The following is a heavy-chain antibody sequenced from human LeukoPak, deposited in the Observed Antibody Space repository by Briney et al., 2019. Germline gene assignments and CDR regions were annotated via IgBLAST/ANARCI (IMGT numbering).Heavy chain of an antibody. CDR2: IYHSGST. Sequence: PSETLSLTCAVSGYWGWIRQPPGKGLEWIGSIYHSGSTYYNPSLKSRVTILVDTSKNQFSLHVSSVTAADTAIYYCARVIAAGVDFDYWGQGTLVTVSS. V-gene: IGHV4-38-2*01. D-gene: IGHD6-13*01. CDR1: GY. J-gene: IGHJ4*02. CDR3: ARVIAAGVDFDY.